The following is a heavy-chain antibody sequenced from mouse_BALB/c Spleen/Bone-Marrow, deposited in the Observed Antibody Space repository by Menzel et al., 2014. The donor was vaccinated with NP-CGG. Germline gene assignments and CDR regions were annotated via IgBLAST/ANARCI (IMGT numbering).Heavy chain of an antibody. D-gene: IGHD1-2*01. CDR3: TRGDYGHFDY. J-gene: IGHJ2*01. V-gene: IGHV1S22*01. CDR1: GYTFTSYW. Sequence: LKQSGSELVRPGASVKLSCKASGYTFTSYWMHWVKQRPGQGLEWIGNIYPGSGSTNYDEKFKSKATLTVDTSSSTAYMQLSSLTSEDSAVYYCTRGDYGHFDYWGQGTTLTVSS. CDR2: IYPGSGST.